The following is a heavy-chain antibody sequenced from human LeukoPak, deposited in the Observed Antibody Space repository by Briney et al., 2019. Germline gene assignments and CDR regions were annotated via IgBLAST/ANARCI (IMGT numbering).Heavy chain of an antibody. Sequence: GGSLRLSCTASGFTFGDYAMSWVRQAPGKGLEWISYVGISSGNTKYADSVKGRFTISGDSAKNSVFPQMNSLRVEDTAVYYCARDHRYAFDNWGQGTLVTVSS. V-gene: IGHV3-11*06. J-gene: IGHJ4*02. CDR1: GFTFGDYA. CDR2: VGISSGNT. D-gene: IGHD5-12*01. CDR3: ARDHRYAFDN.